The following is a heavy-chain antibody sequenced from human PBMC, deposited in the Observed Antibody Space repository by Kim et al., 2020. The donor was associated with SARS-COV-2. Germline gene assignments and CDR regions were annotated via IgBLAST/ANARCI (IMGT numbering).Heavy chain of an antibody. Sequence: GGSLRLSCAASGFTFDDYAMHWVRQAPGKGLEWVSGISWNSGSIGYADSVKGRFTISRDNAKNSLYLQMNSLRAEDTALYYCAKEGIAVADYYYYYYMDVWGKGTTVTVSS. D-gene: IGHD6-19*01. J-gene: IGHJ6*03. V-gene: IGHV3-9*01. CDR2: ISWNSGSI. CDR1: GFTFDDYA. CDR3: AKEGIAVADYYYYYYMDV.